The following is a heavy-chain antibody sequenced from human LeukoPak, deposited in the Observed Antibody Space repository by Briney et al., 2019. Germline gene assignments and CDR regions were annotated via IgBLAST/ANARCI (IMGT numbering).Heavy chain of an antibody. CDR1: GGSFSGYY. J-gene: IGHJ6*02. CDR3: ARAPGNKPIAAANSYYGMDV. V-gene: IGHV4-34*01. CDR2: INHSGST. D-gene: IGHD6-13*01. Sequence: SETLSLTCAVYGGSFSGYYWSWIRQPPGKGLEWIGEINHSGSTNYNPSLKSRVTISVDTSKNQFSLKLSSVTAADTAVYYCARAPGNKPIAAANSYYGMDVWGQGTTVTVSS.